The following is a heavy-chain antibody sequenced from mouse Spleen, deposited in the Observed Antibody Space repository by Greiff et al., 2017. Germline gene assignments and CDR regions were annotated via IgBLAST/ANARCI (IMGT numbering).Heavy chain of an antibody. CDR2: INYDGSST. CDR3: ARDGGGGFAY. V-gene: IGHV5-16*01. CDR1: GFTFSDYY. J-gene: IGHJ3*01. Sequence: EVQLVESEGGLVQPGSSMKLSCTASGFTFSDYYMAWVRQVPEKGLEWVANINYDGSSTYYLDSLKSRFIISRDNAKNILYLQMSSLKSEDTATYYCARDGGGGFAYWGQGTLVTVSA.